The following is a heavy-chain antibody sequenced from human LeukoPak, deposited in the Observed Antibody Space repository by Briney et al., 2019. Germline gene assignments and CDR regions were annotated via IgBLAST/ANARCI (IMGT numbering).Heavy chain of an antibody. D-gene: IGHD3-10*01. Sequence: GGSLRLSCAASGFTFSSYAMHWVRQAPGKGLEWVAVISYDGSNKYYADSVKGRFTISRDNSKNTLYLQMNSLRAEDTAVYYCARGGISVRGINHWGQGTLVTVSS. V-gene: IGHV3-30*04. CDR3: ARGGISVRGINH. J-gene: IGHJ5*02. CDR1: GFTFSSYA. CDR2: ISYDGSNK.